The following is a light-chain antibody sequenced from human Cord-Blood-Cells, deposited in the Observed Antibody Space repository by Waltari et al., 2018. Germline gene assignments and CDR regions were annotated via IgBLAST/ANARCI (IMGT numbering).Light chain of an antibody. CDR1: QSVSSSY. CDR2: GAS. V-gene: IGKV3-20*01. Sequence: EIVLTQSPGTLSLSPGERATLSCRASQSVSSSYLAWYQQKPGQAPRLLIYGASSRATRIPDRFSGSRSGTDFTLTISRLEPEDFAVYYCQQYGSSPRTFGQGTKVEIK. J-gene: IGKJ1*01. CDR3: QQYGSSPRT.